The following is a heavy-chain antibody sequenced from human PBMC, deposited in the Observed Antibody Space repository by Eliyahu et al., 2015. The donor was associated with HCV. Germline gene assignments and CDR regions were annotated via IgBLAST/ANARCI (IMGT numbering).Heavy chain of an antibody. J-gene: IGHJ1*01. CDR3: ARDQGTSVTVGGTGGYLPH. Sequence: QVQLVESGGGVVQPGXSLXPSCXASGFXFSNYGMXWVRQAPGKGLGWVGIIWYDGSNQLHADSVKGRFIISRDNSRNTLYLQMDSLRAEDTAVYYCARDQGTSVTVGGTGGYLPHWGQGTLVTVSS. CDR1: GFXFSNYG. D-gene: IGHD4-11*01. V-gene: IGHV3-33*01. CDR2: IWYDGSNQ.